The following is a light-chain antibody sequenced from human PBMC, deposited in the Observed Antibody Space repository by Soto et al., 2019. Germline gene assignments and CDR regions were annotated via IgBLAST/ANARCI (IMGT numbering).Light chain of an antibody. CDR1: QSVSSS. CDR3: QQYGSSGT. CDR2: GAS. V-gene: IGKV3-20*01. Sequence: EIVMTQSPATLSVSPGGTATLSCRASQSVSSSLAWYQQTPGRAPRLLIYGASNRATGIPDRFSGSGSGTDFTLTISRLEPEDFAVYYCQQYGSSGTFGQGTKVDIK. J-gene: IGKJ1*01.